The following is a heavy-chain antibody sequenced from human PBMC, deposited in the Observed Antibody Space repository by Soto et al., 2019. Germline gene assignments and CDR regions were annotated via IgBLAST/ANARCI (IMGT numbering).Heavy chain of an antibody. J-gene: IGHJ4*02. V-gene: IGHV1-8*01. CDR3: ARRKERSGPHYFDS. Sequence: QVQLVQSGAEVKKPGASVKVSCKASGYTFITYVINWVRQAPGQGLEWMGWMNPYNGNAGYAQKFQGRVTMTRNTSISTAYMELTSLKSNDTAVYFCARRKERSGPHYFDSWGQGTLVTVSS. CDR2: MNPYNGNA. D-gene: IGHD1-1*01. CDR1: GYTFITYV.